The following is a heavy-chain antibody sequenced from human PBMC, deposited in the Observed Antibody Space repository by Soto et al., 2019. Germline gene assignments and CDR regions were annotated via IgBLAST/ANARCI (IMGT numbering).Heavy chain of an antibody. D-gene: IGHD3-16*02. CDR3: TRDPEYYDYIWWSYRLTSDPPGRGPNAFDI. CDR1: GFTFGDYA. Sequence: GGSLRLSCTASGFTFGDYAMSWFRQAPGKGLEWVGFIRSKAYGGTTEYAASVKGRFTISRDDSKSIAYLQMNSLKTEDTAVYYCTRDPEYYDYIWWSYRLTSDPPGRGPNAFDIWGQGTMVTVSS. J-gene: IGHJ3*02. V-gene: IGHV3-49*03. CDR2: IRSKAYGGTT.